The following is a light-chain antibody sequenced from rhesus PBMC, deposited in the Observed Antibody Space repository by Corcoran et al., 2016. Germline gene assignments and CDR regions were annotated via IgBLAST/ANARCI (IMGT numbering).Light chain of an antibody. CDR3: QQSSNLWT. V-gene: IGKV3-24*04. Sequence: ETVVTQSPATLSLSPGERATLSCRASQSVGSYLAWYQQKPGQAPRLPIYGASSRATGIPDRFSGSGFGTDFTLTISSLETEEVGVYYCQQSSNLWTFGQGTKVEIK. CDR2: GAS. J-gene: IGKJ1*01. CDR1: QSVGSY.